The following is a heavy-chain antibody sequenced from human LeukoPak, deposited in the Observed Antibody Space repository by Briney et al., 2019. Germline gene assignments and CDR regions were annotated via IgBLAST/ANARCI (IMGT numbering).Heavy chain of an antibody. Sequence: PGGSLRLSCAASGFTFSSYWMSWVRQAPGKGLAWVANIKQDGSEKYYVDSVKGRFTISRDNAKNSLYLQMNSLRAEDTAVYYCARDRGYGAKYYYYYMDVWGKGTTVTVSS. CDR3: ARDRGYGAKYYYYYMDV. J-gene: IGHJ6*03. CDR1: GFTFSSYW. CDR2: IKQDGSEK. D-gene: IGHD4-17*01. V-gene: IGHV3-7*01.